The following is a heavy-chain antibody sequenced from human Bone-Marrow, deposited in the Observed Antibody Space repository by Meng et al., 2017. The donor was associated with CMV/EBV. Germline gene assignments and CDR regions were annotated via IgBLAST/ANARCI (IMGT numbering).Heavy chain of an antibody. CDR2: ISTYNGNT. J-gene: IGHJ4*02. D-gene: IGHD1-14*01. V-gene: IGHV1-18*01. CDR3: AAKIDITYFDF. Sequence: ASVKVSCKASGYTFINFGFSWVRQAPGQGLQWMGWISTYNGNTNYAQRLQGRVTLTTDTSTSTAYMELRSLRSDDTAVYFCAAKIDITYFDFWGQGTLVTVSS. CDR1: GYTFINFG.